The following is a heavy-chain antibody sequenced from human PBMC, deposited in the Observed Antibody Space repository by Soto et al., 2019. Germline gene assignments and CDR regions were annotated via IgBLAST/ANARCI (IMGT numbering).Heavy chain of an antibody. Sequence: GSLRLSCVASGFNFSSCWMSWVRQAPGKGLEWVANIKQDGSVRYYVDSVKGRFTISRDNAMNSLYLQMNSLRVEDTAMYYCARGFSSTPNWSDPWGQGTLVTVSS. CDR3: ARGFSSTPNWSDP. CDR2: IKQDGSVR. V-gene: IGHV3-7*03. J-gene: IGHJ5*02. CDR1: GFNFSSCW. D-gene: IGHD6-19*01.